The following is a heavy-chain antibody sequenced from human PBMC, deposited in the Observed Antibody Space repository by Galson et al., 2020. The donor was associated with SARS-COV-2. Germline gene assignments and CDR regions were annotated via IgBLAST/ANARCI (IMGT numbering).Heavy chain of an antibody. J-gene: IGHJ4*02. V-gene: IGHV3-49*02. CDR1: GFNFRDYS. CDR3: TRPGGGFGSSWSTY. Sequence: GESLKISCTASGFNFRDYSVSWIRQAPGKGLEWIAFIRTKPYGETTEYAASVKGRFTVSRDDSNSVAYLQMNSLKTEDTAIYFCTRPGGGFGSSWSTYWGQGTLVTVSS. CDR2: IRTKPYGETT. D-gene: IGHD6-13*01.